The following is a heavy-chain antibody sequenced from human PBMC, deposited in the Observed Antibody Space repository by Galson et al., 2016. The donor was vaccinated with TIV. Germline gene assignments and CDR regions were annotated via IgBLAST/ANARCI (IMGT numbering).Heavy chain of an antibody. Sequence: LSLTCTVSYGSISSTTSYWAWIRQPPGKGLEWIGSIYYSGSTDYNPSLKSRVTMSVDTSKNQFSLKLSSVTVADTAVYYCARDGGYNYGYYFDYWGQGILVTVSS. J-gene: IGHJ4*02. CDR1: YGSISSTTSY. CDR2: IYYSGST. D-gene: IGHD3-16*01. CDR3: ARDGGYNYGYYFDY. V-gene: IGHV4-39*07.